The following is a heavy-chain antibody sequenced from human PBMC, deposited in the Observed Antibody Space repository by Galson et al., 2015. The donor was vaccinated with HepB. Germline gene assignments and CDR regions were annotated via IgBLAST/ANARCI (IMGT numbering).Heavy chain of an antibody. CDR1: GFTFSSYG. J-gene: IGHJ6*02. CDR2: ISYDGSNK. D-gene: IGHD1/OR15-1a*01. CDR3: AKDQGQEREQYLFYGMDV. V-gene: IGHV3-30*18. Sequence: SLRLSCAASGFTFSSYGMHWVRQAPGKGLEWVAVISYDGSNKYYADSVKGRFTISRDNSKNTLYLQMNSLRAEDTAVYYCAKDQGQEREQYLFYGMDVWGQGTTVTVSS.